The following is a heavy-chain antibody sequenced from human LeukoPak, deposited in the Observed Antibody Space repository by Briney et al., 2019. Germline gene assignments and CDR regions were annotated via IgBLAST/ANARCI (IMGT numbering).Heavy chain of an antibody. J-gene: IGHJ4*02. CDR1: GFIFNNYA. D-gene: IGHD6-19*01. CDR2: ISWNSGSI. V-gene: IGHV3-9*01. CDR3: TKDNRRHYTSGPNPDSLH. Sequence: GGSLRLSCAGSGFIFNNYAMHWVRQPPGKGLEWVSGISWNSGSIDYADSVKGRFTISRDNAKNSLYLQMNSLRVEDTAFYYCTKDNRRHYTSGPNPDSLHWGQGALVTVSS.